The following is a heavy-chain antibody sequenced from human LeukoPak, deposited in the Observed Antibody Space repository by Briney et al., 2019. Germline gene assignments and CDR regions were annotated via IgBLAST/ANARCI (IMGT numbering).Heavy chain of an antibody. J-gene: IGHJ3*02. D-gene: IGHD5-24*01. CDR2: IIPIFGTA. Sequence: ASVKVSCKASGGTFGSYAISWVRQAPGQGLEWMGGIIPIFGTANYAQKFQGRVTITADESTSTAYMELSSLRSEDTAVYYCARECEMATIRDAFDIWGQGTMVTVSS. V-gene: IGHV1-69*13. CDR1: GGTFGSYA. CDR3: ARECEMATIRDAFDI.